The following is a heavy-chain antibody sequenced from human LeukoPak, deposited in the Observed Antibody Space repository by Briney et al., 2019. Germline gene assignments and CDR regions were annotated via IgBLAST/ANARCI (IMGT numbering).Heavy chain of an antibody. CDR3: ASYNSLDL. J-gene: IGHJ1*01. D-gene: IGHD2/OR15-2a*01. CDR2: IYSRGST. CDR1: GFTVSNNY. Sequence: GGSQSLFCAASGFTVSNNYRSGVRQAPGKGLEWVSLIYSRGSTYYADSVKGRFTISRDNSKNTLYLQMNSLRAEDTAVYYCASYNSLDLWGQGTLVTVSS. V-gene: IGHV3-53*01.